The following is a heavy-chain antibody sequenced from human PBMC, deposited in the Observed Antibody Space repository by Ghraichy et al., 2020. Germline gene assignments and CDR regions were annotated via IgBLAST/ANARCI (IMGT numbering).Heavy chain of an antibody. CDR2: IYYTGKA. J-gene: IGHJ3*02. Sequence: SETLSLTCTVSGDSLNDRDSYWGWVRQPPGKGLEWIGNIYYTGKAYYTPALKSRLTLSIDTSKNQFSLILTSVTVADTGVYYCARRTIAARQGAFDIWGQGTKVTVSS. CDR1: GDSLNDRDSY. V-gene: IGHV4-39*01. D-gene: IGHD6-6*01. CDR3: ARRTIAARQGAFDI.